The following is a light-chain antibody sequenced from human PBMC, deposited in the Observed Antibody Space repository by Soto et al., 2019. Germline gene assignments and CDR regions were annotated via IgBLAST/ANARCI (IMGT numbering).Light chain of an antibody. Sequence: QSALTQPASVSGSPGQSITISCAGSISDVGSSNLVSWYQQHPGKVPKLIIYEGNRRPSGVSSRFSGSNSGKTASLTISGLQAEDEADYYCSSYTSLSTVVFGTGTKLTVL. CDR3: SSYTSLSTVV. V-gene: IGLV2-14*02. J-gene: IGLJ1*01. CDR1: ISDVGSSNL. CDR2: EGN.